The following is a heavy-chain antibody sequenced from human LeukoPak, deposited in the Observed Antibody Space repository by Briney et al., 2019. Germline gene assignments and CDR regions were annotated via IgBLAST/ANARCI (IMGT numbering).Heavy chain of an antibody. D-gene: IGHD3/OR15-3a*01. Sequence: GESLKISCQASGYLFTNYWIGWVRQLPGQRLEWMGIIYPGYSDTRYSPSFQGHVTTSADKSISTAYLQSSSLKASDAAMYYCARHWTPDFWGQGTQVTVSS. J-gene: IGHJ4*02. V-gene: IGHV5-51*01. CDR1: GYLFTNYW. CDR2: IYPGYSDT. CDR3: ARHWTPDF.